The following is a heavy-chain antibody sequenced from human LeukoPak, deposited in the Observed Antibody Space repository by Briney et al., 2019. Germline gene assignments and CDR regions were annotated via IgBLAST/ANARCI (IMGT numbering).Heavy chain of an antibody. CDR1: GGTFSSYA. CDR2: IIPIFGTA. Sequence: SVKVSCKASGGTFSSYAISWVRQAPGQGLEWMGGIIPIFGTANYAQKFQGRVTITADKSTSTAYMELSSLRSEDTAVYYCARESIAAAATNWFDPWGQGTLVTVSS. J-gene: IGHJ5*02. CDR3: ARESIAAAATNWFDP. V-gene: IGHV1-69*06. D-gene: IGHD6-13*01.